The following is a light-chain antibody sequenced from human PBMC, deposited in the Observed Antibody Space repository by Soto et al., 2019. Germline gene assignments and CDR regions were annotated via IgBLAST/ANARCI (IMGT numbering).Light chain of an antibody. Sequence: QSALTQPRSVSGSPGQSVTISCTGTSSDVGAYNYVSWYQHHPGKAPKFMIYDVSKRPSGVPDRFSGSKSGNTASLTISGLQAEDEVDYYCCSYVDGNTLVSGGGTKLTVL. CDR2: DVS. CDR3: CSYVDGNTLV. CDR1: SSDVGAYNY. J-gene: IGLJ2*01. V-gene: IGLV2-11*01.